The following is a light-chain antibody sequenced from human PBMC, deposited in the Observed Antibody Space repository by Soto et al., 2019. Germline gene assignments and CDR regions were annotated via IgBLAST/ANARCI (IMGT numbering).Light chain of an antibody. J-gene: IGLJ2*01. CDR1: NSDVGGYNF. V-gene: IGLV2-14*01. CDR3: ASYTGSNTLL. CDR2: EVD. Sequence: QPVLTQPASVSGSPGQSITITCTGTNSDVGGYNFVSWYQQHPGKAPKLMLFEVDNRPSGVSDRFSGSKSDNTASLTISGLQTDDEADYYCASYTGSNTLLFGGGTKLTVL.